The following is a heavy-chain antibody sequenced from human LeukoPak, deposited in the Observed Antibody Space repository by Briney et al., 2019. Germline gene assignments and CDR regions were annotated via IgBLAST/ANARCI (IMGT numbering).Heavy chain of an antibody. J-gene: IGHJ4*02. CDR1: GGSISSSSHY. Sequence: SETLSLTCTVSGGSISSSSHYWGWIRQPPGKGLEWTGSIYYSGSTYYNPSLKSRVTISVDTSKNQFSLKLSSVTAADTAVYYCARTPPTVVPAALNPFDYWGQGTLVTVSS. CDR3: ARTPPTVVPAALNPFDY. D-gene: IGHD2-2*01. V-gene: IGHV4-39*01. CDR2: IYYSGST.